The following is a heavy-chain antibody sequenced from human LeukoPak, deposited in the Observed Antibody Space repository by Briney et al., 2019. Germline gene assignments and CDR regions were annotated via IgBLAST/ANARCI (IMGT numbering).Heavy chain of an antibody. Sequence: PSETLSLTCAVYGGSFSGYYWSWIRQPPGKGLEWIGEINHSGSTNYNPSLKSRVTISVDTSKNQFSLKLSSVTAADTAVYYCARAEGAPHFDYWGQGTLVTVSS. CDR3: ARAEGAPHFDY. D-gene: IGHD1-26*01. CDR2: INHSGST. CDR1: GGSFSGYY. J-gene: IGHJ4*02. V-gene: IGHV4-34*01.